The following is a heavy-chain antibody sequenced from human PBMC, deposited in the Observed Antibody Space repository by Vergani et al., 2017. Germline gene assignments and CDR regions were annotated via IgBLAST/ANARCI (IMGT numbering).Heavy chain of an antibody. CDR2: VSFRGDT. CDR3: ARSRIYYGAGSPDY. V-gene: IGHV4-59*02. Sequence: QVNLQESGPGLVKPSETLSLTCTVSGASVNSYYWSWIRQPPGKGLEWMGYVSFRGDTLYDPSVKGRMTISLNTSSNQFSLYLTSVTAADTAVYYCARSRIYYGAGSPDYWGQGTLVTVSS. J-gene: IGHJ4*02. CDR1: GASVNSYY. D-gene: IGHD3-10*01.